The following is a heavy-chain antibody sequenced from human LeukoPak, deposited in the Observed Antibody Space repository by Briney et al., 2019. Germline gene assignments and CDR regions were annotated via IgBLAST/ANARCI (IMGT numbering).Heavy chain of an antibody. CDR2: ISSSSSTI. CDR3: ARAQYDSSGSNDYYYYYYMEV. Sequence: SGVSLRLSCTASIFTFSSYSMKRVRQAPGKALVGVSYISSSSSTIYYDDSVKDRFTISRDNAKNSLYLQMMSLRDEGTAVYYCARAQYDSSGSNDYYYYYYMEVWGKGTTVTVSS. D-gene: IGHD3-22*01. V-gene: IGHV3-48*02. CDR1: IFTFSSYS. J-gene: IGHJ6*03.